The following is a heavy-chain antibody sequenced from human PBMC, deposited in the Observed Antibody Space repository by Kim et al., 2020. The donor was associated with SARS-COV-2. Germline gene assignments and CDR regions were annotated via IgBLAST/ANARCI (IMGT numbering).Heavy chain of an antibody. Sequence: ASVKVSCKASGYTFTSYGISWVRQAPGQGLEWMGWISAYNGNTNYAQKLQGRVTMTTDTSTSTAYMELRSLRSDDTAVYYCARGPFGPKLYSSSPVRYYYYGMDVWGQGTTVTVSS. D-gene: IGHD6-13*01. CDR2: ISAYNGNT. V-gene: IGHV1-18*04. CDR1: GYTFTSYG. J-gene: IGHJ6*02. CDR3: ARGPFGPKLYSSSPVRYYYYGMDV.